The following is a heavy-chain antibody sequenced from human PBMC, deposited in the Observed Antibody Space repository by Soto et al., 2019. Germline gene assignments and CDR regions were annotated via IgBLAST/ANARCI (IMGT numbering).Heavy chain of an antibody. J-gene: IGHJ6*02. Sequence: LRLSCAASGFTFSSYAMHWVRQAPGKGLEWVAVISYDGSNKYYADSVKGRFTISRDNSKNTLYLQMNSLRAEDTAVYYCARDPYDFWSGYGYGDYYYGMDVWGQGTTVTVSS. CDR2: ISYDGSNK. D-gene: IGHD3-3*01. CDR3: ARDPYDFWSGYGYGDYYYGMDV. V-gene: IGHV3-30-3*01. CDR1: GFTFSSYA.